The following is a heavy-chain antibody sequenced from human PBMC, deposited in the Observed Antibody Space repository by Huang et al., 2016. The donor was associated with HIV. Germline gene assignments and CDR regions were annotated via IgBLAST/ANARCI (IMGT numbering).Heavy chain of an antibody. CDR3: ARGTRLTGLWHFDL. V-gene: IGHV3-74*01. Sequence: EVQLVESGGGLVQPGGSLRLSCAASGFTFSSYWMPWVRQTPGKGLVWVARIKGEGSSTNYADSVKGRFTMSRDNAKNTLYVQVNSLRAEDTAVYYCARGTRLTGLWHFDLWGRGTLVIVSS. CDR1: GFTFSSYW. CDR2: IKGEGSST. J-gene: IGHJ2*01. D-gene: IGHD7-27*01.